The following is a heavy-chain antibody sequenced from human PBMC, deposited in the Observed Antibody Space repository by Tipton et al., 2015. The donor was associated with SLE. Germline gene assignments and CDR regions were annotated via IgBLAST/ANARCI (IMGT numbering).Heavy chain of an antibody. J-gene: IGHJ4*02. Sequence: SLRLSCAASGFTFSNYAINWVRQAPGKGLEWVSGISKSGVTTYYADSVKGRFTISRDNSKNTRYQQMNSRRGEDTAVYYCARGGRGWEAPDYWGQGTLVTVSS. D-gene: IGHD1-26*01. V-gene: IGHV3-23*01. CDR1: GFTFSNYA. CDR2: ISKSGVTT. CDR3: ARGGRGWEAPDY.